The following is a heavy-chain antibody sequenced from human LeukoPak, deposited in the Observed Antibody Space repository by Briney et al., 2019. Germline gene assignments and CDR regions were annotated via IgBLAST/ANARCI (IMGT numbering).Heavy chain of an antibody. D-gene: IGHD1-26*01. CDR1: GFSFRNSW. CDR2: IWYDGSNK. CDR3: ARDSELLPDY. Sequence: GGSLRLSCVASGFSFRNSWMTWVRRAPGKGLEWVAVIWYDGSNKYYADSVKGRFTISRDNSKNTLYLQMNSLRAEDTAVYYCARDSELLPDYWGQGTLVTVSS. J-gene: IGHJ4*02. V-gene: IGHV3-33*08.